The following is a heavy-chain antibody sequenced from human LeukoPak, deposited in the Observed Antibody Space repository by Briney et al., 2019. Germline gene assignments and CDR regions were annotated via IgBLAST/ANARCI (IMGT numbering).Heavy chain of an antibody. J-gene: IGHJ4*02. D-gene: IGHD6-6*01. Sequence: SETLSLTCAVSGGSISSSNWWSWVRQPPGKGLEWIGCFYYSGSTNYNPSLKSRVTISVDTSKNQFSLKLSSVTAVDTAVYYCAGGFSSSHFDYWGQGTLVTVSS. CDR1: GGSISSSNW. CDR3: AGGFSSSHFDY. CDR2: FYYSGST. V-gene: IGHV4-4*02.